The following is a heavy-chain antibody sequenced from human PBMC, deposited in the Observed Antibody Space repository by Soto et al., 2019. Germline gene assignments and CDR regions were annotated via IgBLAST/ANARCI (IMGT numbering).Heavy chain of an antibody. CDR3: AKVRPSGHNAFDI. D-gene: IGHD3-10*01. J-gene: IGHJ3*02. Sequence: PGGSLRLSCAASGFTFSSYAMNWVRQAPGKGLEWVSDISGSGGSTNYADSVKGRFTISRDNSKNTLYLQMNSLRAEDTAVYYCAKVRPSGHNAFDIWGQGTMVTVSS. CDR1: GFTFSSYA. V-gene: IGHV3-23*01. CDR2: ISGSGGST.